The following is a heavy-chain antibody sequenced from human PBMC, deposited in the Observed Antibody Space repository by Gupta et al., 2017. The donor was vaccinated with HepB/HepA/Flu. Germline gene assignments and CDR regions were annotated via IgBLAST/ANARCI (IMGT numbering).Heavy chain of an antibody. D-gene: IGHD6-13*01. CDR3: AKGSGYSSSRSLDY. CDR1: GVTFSSYA. J-gene: IGHJ4*02. CDR2: ISGSGGST. V-gene: IGHV3-23*01. Sequence: EVQLLESGGGLVQPGGSLRLSSVVSGVTFSSYALSWVRQAPGKGLEWVSAISGSGGSTYYEDSVKGRFTISRDNSKNTLFLQINSLRAEDTAVYYCAKGSGYSSSRSLDYWGQGALVTVSS.